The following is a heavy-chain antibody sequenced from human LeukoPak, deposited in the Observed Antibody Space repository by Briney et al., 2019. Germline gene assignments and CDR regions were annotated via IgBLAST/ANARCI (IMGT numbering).Heavy chain of an antibody. V-gene: IGHV3-21*01. CDR1: GFTFSSYS. CDR3: ARVPVTDYHYMDV. CDR2: ISSSSSYI. J-gene: IGHJ6*03. D-gene: IGHD4-11*01. Sequence: GGSLRLSCAASGFTFSSYSMNWVRQAPGKGLEWVSSISSSSSYIYYADSVKGRFTISRDNAKNSLYLQMNSLRAEDTAVYYCARVPVTDYHYMDVWGKGTTVTVSS.